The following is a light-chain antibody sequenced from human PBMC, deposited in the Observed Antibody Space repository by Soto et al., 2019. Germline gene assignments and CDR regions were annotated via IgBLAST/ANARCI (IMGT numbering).Light chain of an antibody. CDR3: HQRRNWPLT. CDR1: QSISTF. Sequence: EIVLTQSPATLSLSPGERATLSCRASQSISTFLAWYQQKPGQAPRLLIYDASNRATGIPARFSGSGSGTDFTLTISNLEPEDFAVYYCHQRRNWPLTFGGGTDVEIK. V-gene: IGKV3-11*01. CDR2: DAS. J-gene: IGKJ4*01.